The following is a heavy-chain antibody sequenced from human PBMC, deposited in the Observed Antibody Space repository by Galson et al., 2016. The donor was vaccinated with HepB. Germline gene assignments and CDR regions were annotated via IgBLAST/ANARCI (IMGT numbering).Heavy chain of an antibody. J-gene: IGHJ5*02. V-gene: IGHV4-4*02. D-gene: IGHD3-3*01. CDR2: VSHTGRT. CDR1: GDSMTRNW. Sequence: ETLSLTCAVSGDSMTRNWWSWVRQPPGMGPEWIGEVSHTGRTNYKSSLASRATISMDMSKNQLSLELTSVTAADTAVYYCARHLPNFREDFWSGYLNWFDPWGQGTLVTVSS. CDR3: ARHLPNFREDFWSGYLNWFDP.